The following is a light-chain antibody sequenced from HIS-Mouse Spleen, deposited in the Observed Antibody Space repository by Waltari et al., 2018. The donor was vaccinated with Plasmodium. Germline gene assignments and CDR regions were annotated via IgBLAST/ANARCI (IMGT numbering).Light chain of an antibody. Sequence: EIVMTQSPATLSVSPGERATLSCRASQSVSSNLAWYQQKPGQAHRVRIYGASTRATGIPARFSGSGSGTEFTLTISSLQSEDFAVYYCQQYNNWSFTFGPGTKVDIK. V-gene: IGKV3-15*01. CDR3: QQYNNWSFT. CDR2: GAS. J-gene: IGKJ3*01. CDR1: QSVSSN.